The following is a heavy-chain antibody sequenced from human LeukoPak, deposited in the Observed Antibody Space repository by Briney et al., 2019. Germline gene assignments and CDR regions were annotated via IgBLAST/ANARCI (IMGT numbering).Heavy chain of an antibody. CDR2: INPDGSQI. CDR1: GFTYSGNW. V-gene: IGHV3-7*01. CDR3: AREAVAGAFDY. J-gene: IGHJ4*02. Sequence: TGGPLRLSCEASGFTYSGNWMRWVRPAPGKGLEWVASINPDGSQILYLDSVKGRFAITRVFAPDPLYLQLDSLRAEGTAVLYCAREAVAGAFDYWGQGTLVTVSS. D-gene: IGHD6-19*01.